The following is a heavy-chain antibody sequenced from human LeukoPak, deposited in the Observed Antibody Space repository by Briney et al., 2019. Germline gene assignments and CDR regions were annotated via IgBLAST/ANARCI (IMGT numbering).Heavy chain of an antibody. V-gene: IGHV4-59*01. D-gene: IGHD6-19*01. CDR2: IYYSGST. CDR1: GGSIRSYY. J-gene: IGHJ4*02. CDR3: ARGISSGWSYYFDY. Sequence: SETLSLTCTVSGGSIRSYYWSWIRQPPGKGLEWIGYIYYSGSTNYNPSLKSRVTISVDTSKNQFSLKLSSVTAADTAVYYCARGISSGWSYYFDYWGQGTLVTVSS.